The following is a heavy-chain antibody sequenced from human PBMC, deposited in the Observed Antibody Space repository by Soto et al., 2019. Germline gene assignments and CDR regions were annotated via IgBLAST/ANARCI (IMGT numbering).Heavy chain of an antibody. CDR3: ARMDYDILTGWVAFDI. J-gene: IGHJ3*02. CDR2: IFSNDEK. CDR1: GFSLSNARMG. D-gene: IGHD3-9*01. Sequence: QVTLKESGPVLVKPTETLTLTCTVSGFSLSNARMGVSWIRQPPGKALEWLAHIFSNDEKSYSTSLKSRLTISKDTSKSQVVLTMTNMDPVDTATYYCARMDYDILTGWVAFDIWGQGTMVTVSS. V-gene: IGHV2-26*01.